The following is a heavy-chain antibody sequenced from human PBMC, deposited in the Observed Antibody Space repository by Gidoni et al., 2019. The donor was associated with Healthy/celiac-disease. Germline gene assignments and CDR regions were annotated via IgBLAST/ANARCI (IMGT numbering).Heavy chain of an antibody. J-gene: IGHJ6*02. CDR2: IYYSGST. CDR1: GGSISRSY. D-gene: IGHD2-15*01. Sequence: QVQLQESGPGLVKPSETLSLTCTVSGGSISRSYWSWIRQPPGKGLEWIGDIYYSGSTNYNPSLKSRVTISVDTSKNQFSLKLSSVTAADTAVYYCARWSKKYCSGGSCYTFGFGGYGMDVWGQGTTVTVSS. V-gene: IGHV4-59*01. CDR3: ARWSKKYCSGGSCYTFGFGGYGMDV.